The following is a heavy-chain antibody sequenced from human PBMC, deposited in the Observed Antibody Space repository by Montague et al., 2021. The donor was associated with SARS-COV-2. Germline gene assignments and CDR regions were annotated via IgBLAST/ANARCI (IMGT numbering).Heavy chain of an antibody. CDR3: ARIVGDCSSDSCYAVR. D-gene: IGHD2-2*01. J-gene: IGHJ4*02. CDR2: FYYTGYT. Sequence: SETLSLTCAVPGASTTSNSYYWGWIRQPPGKGLDWIGSFYYTGYTCYTPSLKSRVTISGDTSKNQFSLKLTSVTAADTAVYYCARIVGDCSSDSCYAVRWGQGTVVTGSS. CDR1: GASTTSNSYY. V-gene: IGHV4-39*01.